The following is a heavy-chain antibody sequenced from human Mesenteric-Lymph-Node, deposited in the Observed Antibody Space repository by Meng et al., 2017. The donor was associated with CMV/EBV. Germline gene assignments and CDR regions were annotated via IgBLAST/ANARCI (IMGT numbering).Heavy chain of an antibody. Sequence: RQLRESGPGQVNPSETLSLTCTVSGDSISSFYYWGWIRQPPGRGLEWIGSVHYTGSTYYSPSLKSRVTVSVDTSKNQFSLRLTSVTAADTAVYYCARPFPSWQSPRLDPFGAWGQGTLVTVSS. D-gene: IGHD6-19*01. J-gene: IGHJ5*02. V-gene: IGHV4-39*01. CDR2: VHYTGST. CDR3: ARPFPSWQSPRLDPFGA. CDR1: GDSISSFYY.